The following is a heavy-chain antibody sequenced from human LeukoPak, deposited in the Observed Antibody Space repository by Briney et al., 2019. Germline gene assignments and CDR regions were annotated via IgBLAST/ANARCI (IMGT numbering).Heavy chain of an antibody. CDR1: GGTFNSYA. V-gene: IGHV1-69*13. D-gene: IGHD3-10*01. Sequence: GASVKVSCQASGGTFNSYAIRWVRQAPGQALEWMGGIIPIFGTANYAQKFQDRVTITADESTNTAYMELSSLRSEDTAVYYCARGGSGSGNYYHPVSGGYWFDPWGQGTLVTVSS. CDR2: IIPIFGTA. CDR3: ARGGSGSGNYYHPVSGGYWFDP. J-gene: IGHJ5*02.